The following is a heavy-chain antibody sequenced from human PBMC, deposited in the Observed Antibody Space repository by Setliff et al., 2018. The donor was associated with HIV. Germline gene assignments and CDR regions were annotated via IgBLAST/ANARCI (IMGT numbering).Heavy chain of an antibody. CDR1: GYTFNSYT. V-gene: IGHV1-2*06. Sequence: ASVKVSCKASGYTFNSYTISWLRQAPGQGLEWMGRINPNSGSTNYAQNFQGGVTMTRDTSTSTVYMELSSLRSEDTAVYYCARSGWPYYYYYYAMDVWGQGTTVTVSS. D-gene: IGHD6-19*01. CDR2: INPNSGST. CDR3: ARSGWPYYYYYYAMDV. J-gene: IGHJ6*02.